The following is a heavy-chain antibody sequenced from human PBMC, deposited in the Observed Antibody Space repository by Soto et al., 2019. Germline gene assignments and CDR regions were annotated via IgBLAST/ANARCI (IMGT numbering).Heavy chain of an antibody. D-gene: IGHD3-9*01. CDR3: GRMEGLATISYSFDF. CDR2: IYFRGNT. J-gene: IGHJ4*02. CDR1: GDSINSDKYY. Sequence: QLQLQESGPGLVKPSETLSLTCSVSGDSINSDKYYWGWNRQPPGMDLEWIGSIYFRGNTYYNPSLQTRVPISLDKSKSQFSLKLNSVTAADSAVYFCGRMEGLATISYSFDFWGQGALVTVSS. V-gene: IGHV4-39*01.